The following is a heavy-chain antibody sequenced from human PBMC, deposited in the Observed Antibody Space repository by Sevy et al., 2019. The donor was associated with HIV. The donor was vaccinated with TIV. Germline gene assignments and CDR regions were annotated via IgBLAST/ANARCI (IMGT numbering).Heavy chain of an antibody. Sequence: GGSLRLSCAASGFTFSSYWMSWVRQAPGKGLEWVANIKQDGSEKYYVDSVKGRFTISRDNAKNSLYLQMNSLRAEDTAVYYCARDAGYCSSTSCYSLGAFDIWGQGTMVTVSS. CDR3: ARDAGYCSSTSCYSLGAFDI. J-gene: IGHJ3*02. CDR2: IKQDGSEK. CDR1: GFTFSSYW. V-gene: IGHV3-7*03. D-gene: IGHD2-2*01.